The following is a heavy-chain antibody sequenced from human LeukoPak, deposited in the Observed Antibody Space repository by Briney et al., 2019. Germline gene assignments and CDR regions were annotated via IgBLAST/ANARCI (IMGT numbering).Heavy chain of an antibody. CDR1: GFTFSSYW. CDR2: IKQDGSEK. D-gene: IGHD4-17*01. V-gene: IGHV3-7*01. J-gene: IGHJ4*02. CDR3: ARGFDGDSFFDY. Sequence: GGSLRLSCAASGFTFSSYWMSWVRQAPGKGLEWVANIKQDGSEKYYVGSVKGRSTVSRDNAKNSLYLQMNSLRAEDTAVYYCARGFDGDSFFDYWGQGTLVTVSS.